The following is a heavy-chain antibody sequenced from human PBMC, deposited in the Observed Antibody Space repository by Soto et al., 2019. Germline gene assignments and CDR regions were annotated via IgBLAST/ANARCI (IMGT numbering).Heavy chain of an antibody. CDR1: GFTVSTNY. CDR3: ARDEIPIWSYVGSFDS. V-gene: IGHV3-66*01. CDR2: IYSGGST. D-gene: IGHD3-10*01. Sequence: PGGSLSLSCAASGFTVSTNYMNWVRQAPGKGLEWVSVIYSGGSTYYADSVKGRFTISRDNSKNMLYLQMDNLGVEDTAVYYCARDEIPIWSYVGSFDSWGQGTLVTVSS. J-gene: IGHJ4*02.